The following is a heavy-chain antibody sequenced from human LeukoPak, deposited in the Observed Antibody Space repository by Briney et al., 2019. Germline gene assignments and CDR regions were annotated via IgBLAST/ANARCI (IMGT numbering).Heavy chain of an antibody. Sequence: MSSETLSLTCTVSGGSISSSSYYWGWIRQPPGKGLEWIGSIYYSGSTYYNPSLKSRVTISVDTSKNQFSLKLSSVTAADTAVYYCAASGSYRIRFGYWGQGTLVTVSS. CDR1: GGSISSSSYY. CDR3: AASGSYRIRFGY. V-gene: IGHV4-39*01. J-gene: IGHJ4*02. CDR2: IYYSGST. D-gene: IGHD1-26*01.